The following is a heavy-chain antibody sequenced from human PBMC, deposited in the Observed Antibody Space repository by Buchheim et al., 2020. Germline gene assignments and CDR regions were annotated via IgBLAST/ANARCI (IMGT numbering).Heavy chain of an antibody. Sequence: QVQLVQSGHEVKQPGASVKVSCKASGYSFTTYGMNWVPQAPGQGLEWMGWFNTYTGNPTYAQGFTGRFVFSMDTSASTAYLQISSLKAEDMAMYYCARYMTSGEDYGGNSSGEGSLDCWGQGTL. CDR3: ARYMTSGEDYGGNSSGEGSLDC. CDR2: FNTYTGNP. J-gene: IGHJ4*02. D-gene: IGHD4-23*01. CDR1: GYSFTTYG. V-gene: IGHV7-81*01.